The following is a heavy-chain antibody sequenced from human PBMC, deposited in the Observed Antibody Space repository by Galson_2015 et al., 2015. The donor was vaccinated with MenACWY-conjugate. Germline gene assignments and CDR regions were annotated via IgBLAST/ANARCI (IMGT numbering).Heavy chain of an antibody. D-gene: IGHD3-3*01. CDR2: INWKGAST. CDR1: GFTFEDYG. J-gene: IGHJ5*02. CDR3: AKDYRAYDFWSGYQSLDP. Sequence: SLRLSCAGSGFTFEDYGMSWVRQAPGKGLEWVSGINWKGASTGYADSVKGRFTISRDNAKNSLYLQINSPRAEDTALYYCAKDYRAYDFWSGYQSLDPWGQGTRVTVSS. V-gene: IGHV3-20*04.